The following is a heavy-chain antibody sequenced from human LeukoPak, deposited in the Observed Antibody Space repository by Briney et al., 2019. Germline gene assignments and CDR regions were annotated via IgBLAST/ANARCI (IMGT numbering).Heavy chain of an antibody. D-gene: IGHD2-15*01. CDR3: ARDIVVVVAAALDGAFDI. Sequence: ASVKVFCKASGYTFTSYSINWVRQAPGQGLEWMGWISAYNGNTNYAQKLQGRVTMTTDTSTSTAYMELRSLRSDDTAVYYCARDIVVVVAAALDGAFDIWGQGTMVTVSS. V-gene: IGHV1-18*01. CDR2: ISAYNGNT. J-gene: IGHJ3*02. CDR1: GYTFTSYS.